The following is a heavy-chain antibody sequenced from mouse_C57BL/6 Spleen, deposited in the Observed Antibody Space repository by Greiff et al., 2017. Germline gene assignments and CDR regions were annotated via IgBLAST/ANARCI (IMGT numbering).Heavy chain of an antibody. J-gene: IGHJ2*01. D-gene: IGHD1-1*01. V-gene: IGHV1-19*01. CDR1: GYTFTDYY. CDR2: INPYNGGT. CDR3: ARLEITSVFDY. Sequence: EVQLQQSGPVLVKPGASVKMSCKASGYTFTDYYMNWVKQSPGKSLEWIGVINPYNGGTSYNEKFKGKATLTVDKSSSTAYMQLNSLTSEDSAFSYCARLEITSVFDYWGQGTTLTVSS.